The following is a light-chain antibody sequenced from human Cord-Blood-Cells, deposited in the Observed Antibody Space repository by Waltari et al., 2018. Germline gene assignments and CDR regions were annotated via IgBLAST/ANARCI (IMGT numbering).Light chain of an antibody. CDR2: DVS. CDR1: TSDVGGYNY. CDR3: SSYTSSSTQV. Sequence: QSALTQPASVSGSPGPSLTISCTATTSDVGGYNYVSWYQQHPCKAPKIMIYDVSNRPAGVSNRFSGSKSGNTASLPISGLQAEDEADYYCSSYTSSSTQVFGGGTKLTVL. V-gene: IGLV2-14*01. J-gene: IGLJ3*02.